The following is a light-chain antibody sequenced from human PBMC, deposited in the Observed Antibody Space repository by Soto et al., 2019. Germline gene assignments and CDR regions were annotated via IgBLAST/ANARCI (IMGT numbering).Light chain of an antibody. CDR2: GAS. CDR1: QNVISTY. CDR3: QQSGA. Sequence: EVVLTQSPGTLSLSPGERATLSCRASQNVISTYLAWYQQKPGQAPRLLLYGASSRATGIPDRFRGSGSGTDFTLTSTRLEPEDFAVYYCQQSGAFGPGTRVDLK. J-gene: IGKJ3*01. V-gene: IGKV3-20*01.